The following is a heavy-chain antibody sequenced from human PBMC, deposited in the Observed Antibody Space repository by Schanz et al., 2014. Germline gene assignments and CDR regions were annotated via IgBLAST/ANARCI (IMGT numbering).Heavy chain of an antibody. CDR3: VRDYNWGFDN. Sequence: EVQLVESGGGLVKPGGSLRLSCAASGFTFSSYSMNWVRQAPGKGLEWVSSISSSSSYIYYADSVKGRFTISRDNAKSSLYLQMSSLRDEDTAIYYCVRDYNWGFDNWGQGTLVTVSS. J-gene: IGHJ4*02. CDR1: GFTFSSYS. D-gene: IGHD7-27*01. V-gene: IGHV3-21*01. CDR2: ISSSSSYI.